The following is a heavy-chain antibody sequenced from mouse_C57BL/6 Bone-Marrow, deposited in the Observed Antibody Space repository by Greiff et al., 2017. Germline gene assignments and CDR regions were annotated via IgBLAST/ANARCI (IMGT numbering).Heavy chain of an antibody. V-gene: IGHV5-6*01. CDR1: GFTFSSYG. Sequence: EVQGVESGGDLVKPGGSLKLSCAASGFTFSSYGMSWARQTPDKRLEWVATISSGGSYTYYPDSVKGRFTISRDNAKNTLYLQMSSLKSEDTAMYYCARHRTGTYFDVWGTGTTVTVSS. D-gene: IGHD4-1*01. CDR3: ARHRTGTYFDV. J-gene: IGHJ1*03. CDR2: ISSGGSYT.